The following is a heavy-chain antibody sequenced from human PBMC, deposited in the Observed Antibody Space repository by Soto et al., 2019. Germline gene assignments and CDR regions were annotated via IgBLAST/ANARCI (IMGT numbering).Heavy chain of an antibody. CDR2: IYYRGNT. Sequence: SETLSLTCTVSGGSISSYYWNWIRQPPGKGLKWIGYIYYRGNTNYNPSLKSRVTISVATSKNQFSLKLSSVTAADTAVYYCSRQPGYYDILTGYSTYYFDYWGQGTPVTVSS. CDR1: GGSISSYY. CDR3: SRQPGYYDILTGYSTYYFDY. V-gene: IGHV4-59*08. J-gene: IGHJ4*02. D-gene: IGHD3-9*01.